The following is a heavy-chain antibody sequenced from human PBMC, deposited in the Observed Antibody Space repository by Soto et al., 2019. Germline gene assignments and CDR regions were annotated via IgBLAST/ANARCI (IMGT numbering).Heavy chain of an antibody. D-gene: IGHD6-19*01. CDR3: AREDFRQWLDPNNRFDT. Sequence: QVQLVESGGGVVQPGRSLRLSCAASGFIFSSYAMHWVRRAPGKGLEWVAVISYDGSNEYYADSVKGRFIISRDSSKNTLYLQMNSLRVEDTAVYYCAREDFRQWLDPNNRFDTWGQGPLVTVSS. CDR1: GFIFSSYA. CDR2: ISYDGSNE. V-gene: IGHV3-30*04. J-gene: IGHJ5*02.